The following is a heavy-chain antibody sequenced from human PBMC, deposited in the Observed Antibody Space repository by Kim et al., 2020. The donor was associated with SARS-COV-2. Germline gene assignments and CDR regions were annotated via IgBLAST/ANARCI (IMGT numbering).Heavy chain of an antibody. J-gene: IGHJ5*02. CDR3: AKDTNYYGSGSRRGWFNP. Sequence: GGSLRLSCAASGFTFSSYAMSWVRQAPGKGLEWVSAISGSGGSTYYADSVKGRFTISRDNSKNTLYLQMNSLRAEDTAVYYCAKDTNYYGSGSRRGWFNPWGQGTLVTVSS. D-gene: IGHD3-10*01. CDR1: GFTFSSYA. CDR2: ISGSGGST. V-gene: IGHV3-23*01.